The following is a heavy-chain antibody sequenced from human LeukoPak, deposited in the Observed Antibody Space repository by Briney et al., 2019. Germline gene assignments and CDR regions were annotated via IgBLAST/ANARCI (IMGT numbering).Heavy chain of an antibody. Sequence: SETLSLTCAVYGGSFSGYYWSWIRQPPGKGLEWIGEINHSGSTNYNPSLKSRVTISVDTSKNQFSLKLSSVTAADTAAYYCARLFRDYVWGSYRYSYFDYWGQGTLVTVSS. V-gene: IGHV4-34*01. CDR1: GGSFSGYY. D-gene: IGHD3-16*02. J-gene: IGHJ4*02. CDR2: INHSGST. CDR3: ARLFRDYVWGSYRYSYFDY.